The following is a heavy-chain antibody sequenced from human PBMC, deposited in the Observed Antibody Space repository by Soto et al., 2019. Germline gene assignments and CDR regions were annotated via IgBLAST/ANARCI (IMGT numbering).Heavy chain of an antibody. J-gene: IGHJ4*02. Sequence: QVQLVESGGAVVQPGRSLRLSCAASGFTFSSYAMHWVRQAPGKGLGWVAVISYDGSDKYYADSVKGRFTISRDNSKNTLNLQMNSLRADDTAVYYCAKALGELSPESYDYWGQGTLITVSS. CDR3: AKALGELSPESYDY. D-gene: IGHD3-16*02. V-gene: IGHV3-30*18. CDR1: GFTFSSYA. CDR2: ISYDGSDK.